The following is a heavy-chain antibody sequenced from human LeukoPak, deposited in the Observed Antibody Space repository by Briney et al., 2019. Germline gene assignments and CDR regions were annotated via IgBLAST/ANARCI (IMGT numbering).Heavy chain of an antibody. V-gene: IGHV4-31*03. CDR2: INHSGTT. CDR3: ANYGSGTYRFDP. CDR1: GGSISSGGYY. Sequence: PSQTLSLTCTVSGGSISSGGYYWSWIRQHLGKGLEWIGYINHSGTTYYNPSLKSRVTISVDTSKNHFSLMLRSVTAADTAVYYCANYGSGTYRFDPWGQGTLVTVPS. D-gene: IGHD3-10*01. J-gene: IGHJ5*02.